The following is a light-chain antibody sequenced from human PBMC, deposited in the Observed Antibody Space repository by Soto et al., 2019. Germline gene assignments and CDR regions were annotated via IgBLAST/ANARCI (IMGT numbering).Light chain of an antibody. CDR1: QSISSW. V-gene: IGKV1-5*01. CDR2: DSS. J-gene: IGKJ1*01. Sequence: IHRTHAPSTLSASVGDRVTITVRASQSISSWLAWYQQKPGRAPKLLIYDSSSLESGVPSRFSGSGSGTEFRLTISTMQPDDFAIYYCQQYINYPWTFGQGTKVDIK. CDR3: QQYINYPWT.